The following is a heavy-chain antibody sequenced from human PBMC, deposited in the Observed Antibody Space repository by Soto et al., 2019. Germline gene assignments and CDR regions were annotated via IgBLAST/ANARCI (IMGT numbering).Heavy chain of an antibody. CDR2: INAGNGNT. CDR3: ARSHSSSWRIFDY. CDR1: GYTFTSYA. J-gene: IGHJ4*02. V-gene: IGHV1-3*01. Sequence: GASVKVSCKASGYTFTSYAMHWVRQAPGQRLEWMGWINAGNGNTKYSQKFQGRVTITRDTSASTAYMELSSLRSEDTAVYYCARSHSSSWRIFDYWGQGTLVTVSS. D-gene: IGHD6-13*01.